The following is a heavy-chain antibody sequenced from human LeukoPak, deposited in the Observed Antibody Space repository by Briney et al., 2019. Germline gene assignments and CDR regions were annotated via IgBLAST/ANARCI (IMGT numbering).Heavy chain of an antibody. CDR2: VIPIFGTA. CDR1: GGTFSSYA. Sequence: GASVKVSCKASGGTFSSYAISWVRQAPGQGLEWMGGVIPIFGTANYAQKFQGRVTITADKSTSTAYMELSSLRSEDTAVYYCARDSSGWYPLTYWGQGTLVTVSS. CDR3: ARDSSGWYPLTY. J-gene: IGHJ4*02. D-gene: IGHD6-19*01. V-gene: IGHV1-69*06.